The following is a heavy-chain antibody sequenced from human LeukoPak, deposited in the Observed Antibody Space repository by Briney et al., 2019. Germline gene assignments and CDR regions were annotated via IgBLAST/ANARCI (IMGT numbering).Heavy chain of an antibody. CDR2: ISGSGSTK. CDR3: ARDGEGSGRPAYYYYYMDV. D-gene: IGHD3-10*01. V-gene: IGHV3-11*04. CDR1: GFTFSDYF. Sequence: PGGSLRLSCAASGFTFSDYFMSWIRQAPGKGLEWVSYISGSGSTKYYADSVKGRFTISRDNAKNSLYLQMNSLRAEDTAVYYCARDGEGSGRPAYYYYYMDVWGKGTTVTVSS. J-gene: IGHJ6*03.